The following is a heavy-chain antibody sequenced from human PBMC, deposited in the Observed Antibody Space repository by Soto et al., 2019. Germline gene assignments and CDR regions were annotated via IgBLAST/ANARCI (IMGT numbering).Heavy chain of an antibody. V-gene: IGHV4-30-4*01. Sequence: QVQLQESGPGLVKPSQTLSLTCSVSGGSITSGDYYWSWIRQPPGRGLEWIGYIYYTGSTYYNPSLQSRFTISGDTANNQLSLKVNSVGAADTAVHYCARGGYELLYAMDVWGQGTTVTVSS. CDR3: ARGGYELLYAMDV. CDR1: GGSITSGDYY. D-gene: IGHD2-2*01. CDR2: IYYTGST. J-gene: IGHJ6*02.